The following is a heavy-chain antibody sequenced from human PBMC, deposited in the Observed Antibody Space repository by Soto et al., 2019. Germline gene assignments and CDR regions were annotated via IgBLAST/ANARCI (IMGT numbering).Heavy chain of an antibody. Sequence: ASVKVSCKVFGYTFSTYGLSWVRQAPGQGLEWMGWVSPYNGNTYYAPGLQGKVTMTTDTSTNTAYMSLRSLRSDDTAIYYCVRGGILEANRPYYYYGLDVWGQGTPVTVSS. J-gene: IGHJ6*02. D-gene: IGHD1-1*01. CDR2: VSPYNGNT. CDR1: GYTFSTYG. CDR3: VRGGILEANRPYYYYGLDV. V-gene: IGHV1-18*01.